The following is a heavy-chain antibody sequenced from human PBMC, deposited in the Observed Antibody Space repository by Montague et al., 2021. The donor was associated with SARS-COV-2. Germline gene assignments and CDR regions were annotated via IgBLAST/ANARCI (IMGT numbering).Heavy chain of an antibody. J-gene: IGHJ6*02. CDR1: GFTLSSYE. CDR2: ISSSGSTI. Sequence: SLRLSCAASGFTLSSYEMNWVRQAPGKGLEWVSYISSSGSTIYYADSVKGRFTISRDNAKNSLYLQMNSLRAEDTAVYYCAATSGDIVVVVATYYGMDVWGQGTTVTVSS. CDR3: AATSGDIVVVVATYYGMDV. V-gene: IGHV3-48*03. D-gene: IGHD2-15*01.